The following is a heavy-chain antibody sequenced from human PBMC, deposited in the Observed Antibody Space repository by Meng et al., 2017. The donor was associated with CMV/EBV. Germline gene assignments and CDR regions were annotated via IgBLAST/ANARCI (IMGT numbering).Heavy chain of an antibody. CDR3: AKESGTYYIVGFDP. CDR1: GFTFSSPA. D-gene: IGHD1-26*01. J-gene: IGHJ5*02. Sequence: GESLKISCAASGFTFSSPAMGWVRQAPGKGLEWVSAIRGSGGSTYYADSVKGRFTISRDNSKNTLYLQINSLRAEDTAVYYCAKESGTYYIVGFDPWGQGTLVTVSS. V-gene: IGHV3-23*01. CDR2: IRGSGGST.